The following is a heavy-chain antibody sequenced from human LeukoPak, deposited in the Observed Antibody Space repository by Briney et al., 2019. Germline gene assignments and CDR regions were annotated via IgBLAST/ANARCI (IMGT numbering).Heavy chain of an antibody. D-gene: IGHD2-15*01. J-gene: IGHJ3*02. Sequence: GGSLRLSCAASGFTFSSYEMNWVRQAPGKGLEWVSYISSSGSTIYCADSVKGRFTISRDNSKNTLYLQMNSLRAEDTAVYYCARPYCSGGSCPITDAFDIWGQGTMVAVSS. V-gene: IGHV3-48*03. CDR2: ISSSGSTI. CDR3: ARPYCSGGSCPITDAFDI. CDR1: GFTFSSYE.